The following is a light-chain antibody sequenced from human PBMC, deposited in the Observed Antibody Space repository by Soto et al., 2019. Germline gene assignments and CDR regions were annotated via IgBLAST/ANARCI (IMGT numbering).Light chain of an antibody. J-gene: IGKJ1*01. Sequence: EIVLTQSPGTLVLSPGDRATLSCRASQSVSSNLAWYQQKPGQAPRLLIYGASSRATGAPDRFRGSGSGTDFTLTISRLEPEDFAVYYCQQYSSSHLTFGQGTKVDIK. CDR2: GAS. V-gene: IGKV3-20*01. CDR1: QSVSSN. CDR3: QQYSSSHLT.